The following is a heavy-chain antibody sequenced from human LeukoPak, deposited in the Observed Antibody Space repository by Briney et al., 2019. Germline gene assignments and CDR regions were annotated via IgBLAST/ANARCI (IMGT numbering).Heavy chain of an antibody. V-gene: IGHV4-34*01. CDR1: GGSFRDYY. CDR2: INHSGST. J-gene: IGHJ3*01. CDR3: AKAPYLSSGS. Sequence: PSETLSLTCAGYGGSFRDYYWSWIRQPPGKGLEWIGEINHSGSTNYNPSLKSRVTISLDTSKNQFSLKLTSVTAADTAVYYCAKAPYLSSGSWGQGILVAVSS. D-gene: IGHD3-22*01.